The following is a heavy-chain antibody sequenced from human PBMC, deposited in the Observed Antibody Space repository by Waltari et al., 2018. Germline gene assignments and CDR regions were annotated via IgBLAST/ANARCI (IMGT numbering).Heavy chain of an antibody. CDR3: ASPIFGVVNTGGPFDY. V-gene: IGHV4-38-2*01. D-gene: IGHD3-3*01. J-gene: IGHJ4*02. CDR2: IYHSGST. Sequence: QVQLQESGPGLVKPSETLSLTCAVPGYSISSGYYWGWVRPPPGKGLEWIGSIYHSGSTYYNPSLNSRVTISVDTSKNQFSLKLSSVTAADTAVYYCASPIFGVVNTGGPFDYWGQGTLVTVSS. CDR1: GYSISSGYY.